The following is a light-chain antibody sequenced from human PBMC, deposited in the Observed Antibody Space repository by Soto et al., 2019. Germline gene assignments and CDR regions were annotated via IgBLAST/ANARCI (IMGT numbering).Light chain of an antibody. V-gene: IGKV3-20*01. CDR2: GAS. CDR3: QQYGSSPTWK. J-gene: IGKJ1*01. CDR1: QSVSSN. Sequence: EIVMTQSPATLSVSPGERATLSCRASQSVSSNLAWYQQKPGQAPRLLIYGASTRATGIPDRFSGSGSGTDFTLTISRLEPEDSAVYYCQQYGSSPTWKVGQGTKVDIK.